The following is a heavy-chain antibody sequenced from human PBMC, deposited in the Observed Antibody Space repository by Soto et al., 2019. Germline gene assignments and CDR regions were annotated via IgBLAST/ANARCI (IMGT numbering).Heavy chain of an antibody. V-gene: IGHV3-11*01. CDR3: ARGGYCSAGRCLWKTTGMDV. Sequence: QVHLVESGGGLVKPGGSLRLSCAASGFSFSDYYMSWVRQAPGKGLEWISYISSSGSTIFYAASVKGRFTISRDNAKNSLELQMDRLRAEDTAVYFCARGGYCSAGRCLWKTTGMDVWGRGTTVTVSS. D-gene: IGHD2-15*01. CDR2: ISSSGSTI. CDR1: GFSFSDYY. J-gene: IGHJ6*02.